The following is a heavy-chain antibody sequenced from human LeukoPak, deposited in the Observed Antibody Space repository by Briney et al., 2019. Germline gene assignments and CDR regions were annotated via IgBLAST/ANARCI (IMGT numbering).Heavy chain of an antibody. CDR3: AKERPRQIQLWSFDY. V-gene: IGHV3-23*01. CDR1: GFTVSNNY. Sequence: PGGSLRLSCAASGFTVSNNYMTWVRQAPGKGLEWVSAISGSGGSTYYADSVKGRFTISRDNSKNTLYLQMNSLRAEDTAVYYCAKERPRQIQLWSFDYWGQGTLVTVSS. CDR2: ISGSGGST. J-gene: IGHJ4*02. D-gene: IGHD5-18*01.